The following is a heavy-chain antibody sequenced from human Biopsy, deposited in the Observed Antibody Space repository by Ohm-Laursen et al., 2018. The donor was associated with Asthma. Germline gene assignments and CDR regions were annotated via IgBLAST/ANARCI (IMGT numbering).Heavy chain of an antibody. V-gene: IGHV3-30-3*01. CDR1: RFTYD. CDR3: AREGVAGTHIED. Sequence: SLRLSCSASRFTYDMHWVRQAPGKGLEWVAVISYDGSSIYYADSVKGRFTISRDNSKNTLSLQMNSLTAEDTAVYYCAREGVAGTHIEDWGQGTLVTVSS. CDR2: ISYDGSSI. J-gene: IGHJ4*02. D-gene: IGHD6-19*01.